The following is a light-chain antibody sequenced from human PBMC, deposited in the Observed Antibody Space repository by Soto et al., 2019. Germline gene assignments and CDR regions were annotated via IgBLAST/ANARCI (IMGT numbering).Light chain of an antibody. CDR2: GPA. CDR3: QQFHHSPWT. J-gene: IGKJ1*01. Sequence: GTVSLSKRVRAILSCGACLFVASSYVGWYQQKSGQAPRLLIYGPATRATGIPGTFSGTGSGTDFTLTISSLEPEDSAVYYCQQFHHSPWTFGQ. V-gene: IGKV3-20*01. CDR1: LFVASSY.